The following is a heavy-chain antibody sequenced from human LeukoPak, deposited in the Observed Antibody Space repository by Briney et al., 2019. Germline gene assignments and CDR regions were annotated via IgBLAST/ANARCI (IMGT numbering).Heavy chain of an antibody. CDR1: GYTFTSYA. Sequence: ASVKVSCKASGYTFTSYAMNWVRQAPGQGLEWMGWINTNTGNPTYAQGFTGRFVFSLDTSVSTAYLQISSLTAEDTAVYYCAREGGLYSSSSSWGLFDYWGQGALVTVSS. CDR3: AREGGLYSSSSSWGLFDY. J-gene: IGHJ4*02. V-gene: IGHV7-4-1*02. CDR2: INTNTGNP. D-gene: IGHD6-6*01.